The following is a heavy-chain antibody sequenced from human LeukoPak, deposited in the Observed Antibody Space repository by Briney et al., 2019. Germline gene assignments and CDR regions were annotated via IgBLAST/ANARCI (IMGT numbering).Heavy chain of an antibody. CDR2: SNPNSGAT. J-gene: IGHJ4*02. V-gene: IGHV1-2*02. CDR3: ERERRGAQFLFDF. CDR1: GYTFTSDY. D-gene: IGHD5-24*01. Sequence: ASVKVSFKASGYTFTSDYIHWVRQAPGQGLEWRGWSNPNSGATNYAQKFQGRVTMTRDTAITKAYMELSSLRSDDTVMYYCERERRGAQFLFDFWGQGTLATVSS.